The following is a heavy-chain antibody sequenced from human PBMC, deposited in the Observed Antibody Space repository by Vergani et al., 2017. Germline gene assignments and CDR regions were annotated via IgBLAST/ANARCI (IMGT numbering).Heavy chain of an antibody. V-gene: IGHV1-69*01. CDR3: ARKKSGDFGSGYYLPFDY. Sequence: QVQLVQSGAEVKKPGSSVKVSCKASGGTFSSYAISWVRQAPGQGLEWMGGIIPIFGTANYAQKFQGSVTITADESTSTAYMELSSLRSEDTAVYYCARKKSGDFGSGYYLPFDYWGQGTLVTVSS. D-gene: IGHD3-3*01. CDR2: IIPIFGTA. J-gene: IGHJ4*02. CDR1: GGTFSSYA.